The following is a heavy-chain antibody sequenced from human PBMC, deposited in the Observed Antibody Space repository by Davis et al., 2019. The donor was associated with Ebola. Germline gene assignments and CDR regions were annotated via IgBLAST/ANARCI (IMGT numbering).Heavy chain of an antibody. Sequence: PGGSLRLSCAASGFTFSSYAMSWVRQAPGKGLEWVSAISGSGGSTYYADSVKGRFTISRDNFKNTLYLQMNSLRAEDTAVYYCAIAVVVVAAWDYWGQGTLVTVSS. CDR2: ISGSGGST. CDR3: AIAVVVVAAWDY. J-gene: IGHJ4*02. V-gene: IGHV3-23*01. CDR1: GFTFSSYA. D-gene: IGHD2-15*01.